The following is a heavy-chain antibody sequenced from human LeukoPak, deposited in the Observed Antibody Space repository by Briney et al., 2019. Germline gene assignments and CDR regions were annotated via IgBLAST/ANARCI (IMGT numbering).Heavy chain of an antibody. D-gene: IGHD4-23*01. V-gene: IGHV4-39*01. Sequence: SETLSLTCTVSGGSISSRSDYWGWIRQTPGKGLEWIGNLDSSGSTYYNPSLKSRVTISVGTSKNQFSLNLRSVTAADTAIYFCSRSHDYGGHYFYYYMDVWGKASKVTVSS. CDR2: LDSSGST. CDR1: GGSISSRSDY. CDR3: SRSHDYGGHYFYYYMDV. J-gene: IGHJ6*03.